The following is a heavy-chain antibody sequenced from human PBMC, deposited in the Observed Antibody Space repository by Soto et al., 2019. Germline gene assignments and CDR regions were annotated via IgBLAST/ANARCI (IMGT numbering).Heavy chain of an antibody. CDR2: VSRTGDRT. CDR1: RFSFSSYE. CDR3: ARGGGYCTPTSCAIDS. D-gene: IGHD2-8*01. Sequence: EVQLLESGGGLVQPGGSLRLSCVASRFSFSSYEMSWVRQAAGKGLEWVSRVSRTGDRTNYAGSVKGRFTVYRDNFKNTLYLEMDSLRPEDTAIYYCARGGGYCTPTSCAIDSWGRGPPVTVSS. J-gene: IGHJ4*02. V-gene: IGHV3-23*01.